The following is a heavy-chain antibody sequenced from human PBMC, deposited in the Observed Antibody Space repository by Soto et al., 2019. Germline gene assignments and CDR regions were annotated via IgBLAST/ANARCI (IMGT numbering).Heavy chain of an antibody. D-gene: IGHD2-8*01. CDR3: ARAFIVRGDYYYYMDV. CDR2: IHYSGST. V-gene: IGHV4-30-4*01. Sequence: PSETLSLTCTVSGDSINSGRYYWSWIRQPPGKGLECLGYIHYSGSTYYDPSLKSRLSISIDTSANQFSLRLTSVTAADTAVYYCARAFIVRGDYYYYMDVWGKGTTVTVSS. J-gene: IGHJ6*03. CDR1: GDSINSGRYY.